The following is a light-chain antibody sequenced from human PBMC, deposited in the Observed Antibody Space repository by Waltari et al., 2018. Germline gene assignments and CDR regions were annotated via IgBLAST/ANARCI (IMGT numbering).Light chain of an antibody. CDR2: GAS. V-gene: IGKV3-20*01. CDR1: QSLNKRY. CDR3: QQYGSSILYT. J-gene: IGKJ2*01. Sequence: VLTQSPGTLSLSPGERVTLSCRASQSLNKRYLAWYQQKPGQAPRLLIYGASSRAAGIPDRFSGSGSGTDFTLTISRLEPEDFAGYYCQQYGSSILYTFGQGTKLEIK.